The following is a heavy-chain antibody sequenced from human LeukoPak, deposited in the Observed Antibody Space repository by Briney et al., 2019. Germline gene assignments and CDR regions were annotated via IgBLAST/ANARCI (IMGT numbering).Heavy chain of an antibody. CDR3: ASGGYCSGGSCYT. Sequence: GGSLRLSCAASGFTFSSYSMNWGRQAPGKGLEWVSYISSSSSTIYYADSVKGRFTISRDNAKNSLYLQMNSLRAEDTAVYYCASGGYCSGGSCYTWGQGTLVTVSS. CDR2: ISSSSSTI. V-gene: IGHV3-48*01. D-gene: IGHD2-15*01. J-gene: IGHJ4*02. CDR1: GFTFSSYS.